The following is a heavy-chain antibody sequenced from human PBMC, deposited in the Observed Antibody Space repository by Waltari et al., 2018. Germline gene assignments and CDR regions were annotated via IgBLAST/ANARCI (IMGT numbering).Heavy chain of an antibody. J-gene: IGHJ4*02. V-gene: IGHV3-49*04. Sequence: EVQLVESGGGLVQPGRSLRLSCTASGFTFGDYAMSWVRQAPGKGLEWVGFIRSKAYGGKTEYAASVKGRFTISRDDSKSIAYLQMNSLKTEDTAVYYCTSLRPYYYGSGSCDYWGQGTLVTVSS. D-gene: IGHD3-10*01. CDR2: IRSKAYGGKT. CDR3: TSLRPYYYGSGSCDY. CDR1: GFTFGDYA.